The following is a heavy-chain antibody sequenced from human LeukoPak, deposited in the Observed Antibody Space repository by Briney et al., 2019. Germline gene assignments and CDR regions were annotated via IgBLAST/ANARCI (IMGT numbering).Heavy chain of an antibody. V-gene: IGHV6-1*01. Sequence: SQTLSLTCATSGDSVSSISVTWNWIRQSPSRGLEWLGRTYYRSKWFNDFAVSVKSRITINPDTSKNQFSLQLNSVTPEDTAVYYCARARSGWFDLWGQGTLVTVSS. D-gene: IGHD1-26*01. CDR1: GDSVSSISVT. CDR3: ARARSGWFDL. J-gene: IGHJ5*02. CDR2: TYYRSKWFN.